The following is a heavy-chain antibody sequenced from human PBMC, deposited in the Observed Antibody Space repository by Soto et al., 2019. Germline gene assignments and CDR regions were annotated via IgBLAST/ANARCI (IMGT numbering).Heavy chain of an antibody. CDR1: GYTFTSYD. V-gene: IGHV1-8*01. D-gene: IGHD1-1*01. CDR3: SRDRNMYGVDV. Sequence: QVQLVQSGAEVKKPGASVKVSCKASGYTFTSYDINWVRQATGQGLEWMGWMNPNSGNTGYAQKFQGRVTMTRNTSISTAYMELRSLRSEGTAMYYWSRDRNMYGVDVWGLGTTVTVSS. J-gene: IGHJ6*02. CDR2: MNPNSGNT.